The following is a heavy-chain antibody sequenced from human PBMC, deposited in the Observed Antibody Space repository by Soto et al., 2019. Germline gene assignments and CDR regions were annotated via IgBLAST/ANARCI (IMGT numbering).Heavy chain of an antibody. Sequence: ASVKVSCKASGGTFTSYAMHWVRQAPGQRLEWMGWINAGNGNTKYSQKFQGRVTITRDTSASTAYMELSSLRSEDTAVYYCARGVGCSSTSCYAQEWFDPWGQGTLVTVSS. D-gene: IGHD2-2*01. V-gene: IGHV1-3*01. CDR2: INAGNGNT. J-gene: IGHJ5*02. CDR3: ARGVGCSSTSCYAQEWFDP. CDR1: GGTFTSYA.